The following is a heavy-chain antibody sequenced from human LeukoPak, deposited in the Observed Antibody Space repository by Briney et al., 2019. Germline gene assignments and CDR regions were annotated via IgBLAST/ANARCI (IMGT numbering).Heavy chain of an antibody. CDR2: ISWNSGSI. CDR1: GFTFDDYA. V-gene: IGHV3-9*01. CDR3: AKAVGATLSDAFDI. J-gene: IGHJ3*02. D-gene: IGHD1-26*01. Sequence: GGSLRLSCAASGFTFDDYAMHWVRQAPGKGLEWVSGISWNSGSIGYADSVKSRFTISRDNAKNSLYLQMNSLRAEDTALYYCAKAVGATLSDAFDIWGQGTMVTVSS.